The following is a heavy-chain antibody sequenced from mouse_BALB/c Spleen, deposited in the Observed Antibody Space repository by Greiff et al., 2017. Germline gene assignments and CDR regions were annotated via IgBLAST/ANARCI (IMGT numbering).Heavy chain of an antibody. Sequence: QVQLQQSGPELVKPGASVRISCKASGYTFTSYYIHWVKQRPGQGLEWIGWIYPGNVNTKYNEKFKGKATLTADKSSSTAYMQLSSLTSEDSAVYCCARGGDGYYMAMDYWGQGTSVTVSS. CDR3: ARGGDGYYMAMDY. CDR1: GYTFTSYY. CDR2: IYPGNVNT. V-gene: IGHV1S56*01. J-gene: IGHJ4*01. D-gene: IGHD2-3*01.